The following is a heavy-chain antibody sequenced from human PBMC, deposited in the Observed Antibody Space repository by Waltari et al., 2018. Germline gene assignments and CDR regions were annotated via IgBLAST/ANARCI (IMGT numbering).Heavy chain of an antibody. CDR2: IRHTGDT. CDR1: GFSVSGYF. CDR3: ALWESGWRAFRF. Sequence: QVQLQESGPGLVTSSETLSLTCTVSGFSVSGYFWNWIRQAPGKGPVWIGYIRHTGDTKQNPSLKSRVTMSVDTSRNDFSLRLSSVTAADTAVYYCALWESGWRAFRFWGQGTLGTVSS. J-gene: IGHJ4*03. V-gene: IGHV4-59*08. D-gene: IGHD6-19*01.